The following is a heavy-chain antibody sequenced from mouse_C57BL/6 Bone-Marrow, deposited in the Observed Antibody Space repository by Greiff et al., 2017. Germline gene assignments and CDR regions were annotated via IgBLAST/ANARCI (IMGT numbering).Heavy chain of an antibody. CDR1: GFSLTSYG. CDR2: IWGDGST. D-gene: IGHD5-1*01. CDR3: AKWEYPYAMDY. V-gene: IGHV2-3*01. Sequence: QVQLKESGPGLVAPSQSLSITCTVSGFSLTSYGVSWFRQPPGKGLVWLGVIWGDGSTNYHSALITRLSISKDNSKSQVFSELTSLQTDDTATYYCAKWEYPYAMDYWGQGTSVTVSS. J-gene: IGHJ4*01.